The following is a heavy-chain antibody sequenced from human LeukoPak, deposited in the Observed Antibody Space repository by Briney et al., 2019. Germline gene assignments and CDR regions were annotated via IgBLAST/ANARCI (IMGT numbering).Heavy chain of an antibody. CDR1: GGSFSGYY. V-gene: IGHV4-34*01. Sequence: SETLSLTCAVYGGSFSGYYWSWIRQPPGKGLEWIGEINHSGSTNYNPSLKSRVTMSVDTSKNQFSLKLSSVTAADTAVYYCARHVRKRGIAVAGTPGWFDPGGQGTLVTVSS. CDR2: INHSGST. D-gene: IGHD6-19*01. J-gene: IGHJ5*02. CDR3: ARHVRKRGIAVAGTPGWFDP.